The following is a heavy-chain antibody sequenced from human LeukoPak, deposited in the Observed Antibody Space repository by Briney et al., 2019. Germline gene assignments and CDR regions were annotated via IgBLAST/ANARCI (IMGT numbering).Heavy chain of an antibody. CDR2: IGTAGDT. J-gene: IGHJ3*02. CDR3: SRGGAPAGYAYDI. V-gene: IGHV3-13*01. CDR1: GFTFRNFD. D-gene: IGHD6-13*01. Sequence: GGSLRLSCATSGFTFRNFDLHWVRQASGEGLEWVSAIGTAGDTYYPDSVKGRFTISRDNAKNSFYLQMNNLRVGDTAVYYCSRGGAPAGYAYDIWGHGTVVTVSP.